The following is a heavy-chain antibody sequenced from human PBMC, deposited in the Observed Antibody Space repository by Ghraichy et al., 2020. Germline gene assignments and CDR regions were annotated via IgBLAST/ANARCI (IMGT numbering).Heavy chain of an antibody. CDR1: GGSISSSSYY. D-gene: IGHD3-10*01. V-gene: IGHV4-39*01. J-gene: IGHJ6*02. Sequence: SETLSLTCTVSGGSISSSSYYWGWIRQPPGKGLEWIGSIYYSWSTYYNPSLKSRVTISVDTSKNQFSLKLSFVTAADTAVYYCARQRIAMVRGVSYYYGMDVWGQGTTVTVSS. CDR3: ARQRIAMVRGVSYYYGMDV. CDR2: IYYSWST.